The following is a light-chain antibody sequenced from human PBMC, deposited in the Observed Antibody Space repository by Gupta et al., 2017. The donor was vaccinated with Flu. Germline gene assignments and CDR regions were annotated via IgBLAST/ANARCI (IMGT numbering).Light chain of an antibody. V-gene: IGKV1-9*01. CDR1: QGVSRY. Sequence: PSFLSASVGDRVTISCRASQGVSRYLAWYQQKQGKAPKLLIYAASTVQSGVPSRFSGSGIGKEFTLTIRSLQPEDFATYSCQQVNSYPYTFGEGTKMEIK. CDR3: QQVNSYPYT. J-gene: IGKJ2*01. CDR2: AAS.